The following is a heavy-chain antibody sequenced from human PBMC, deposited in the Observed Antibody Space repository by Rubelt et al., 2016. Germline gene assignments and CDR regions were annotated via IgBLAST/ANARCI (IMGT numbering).Heavy chain of an antibody. J-gene: IGHJ4*02. CDR1: GYTFTSYY. V-gene: IGHV1-46*01. CDR3: ARSEWDHVVDY. D-gene: IGHD1-26*01. Sequence: QVQLVQSGAEVKKPGASVKVSCKASGYTFTSYYMHWVRQAPGQGLEWMGIINPSGGSTSYAQKFQGRVTMTRETSTSTVYMELSRLRSDDTAVYYCARSEWDHVVDYWGQGTLVTVSS. CDR2: INPSGGST.